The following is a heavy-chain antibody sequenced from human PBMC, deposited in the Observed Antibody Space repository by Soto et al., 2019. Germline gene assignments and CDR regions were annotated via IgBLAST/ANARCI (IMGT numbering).Heavy chain of an antibody. D-gene: IGHD6-19*01. V-gene: IGHV1-46*01. CDR1: GYTFTSYY. CDR2: INPSGGST. Sequence: WASVKVSCKASGYTFTSYYMHWVRQAPGQGLEWMGIINPSGGSTSYAQKFQGRVTMTRDTSTSTVCMELSSLRSEDTAVYYCARAHTPIIAVAGDAFDIWGQGTMVTVSS. J-gene: IGHJ3*02. CDR3: ARAHTPIIAVAGDAFDI.